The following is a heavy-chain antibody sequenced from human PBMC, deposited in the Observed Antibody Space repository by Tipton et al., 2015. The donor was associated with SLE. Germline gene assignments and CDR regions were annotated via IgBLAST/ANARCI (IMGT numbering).Heavy chain of an antibody. D-gene: IGHD5-24*01. CDR1: GASISSHY. J-gene: IGHJ2*01. V-gene: IGHV4-59*11. CDR2: MYYTGSA. CDR3: ARTNLQGSLVDWYFDL. Sequence: TLSLTCTVSGASISSHYWSWIRQPPGKGLEWIGYMYYTGSAHYNPSPRNRVTMSLDTSKNQFSLKLSSVTAADTAVYYCARTNLQGSLVDWYFDLWGRGTLVTVSS.